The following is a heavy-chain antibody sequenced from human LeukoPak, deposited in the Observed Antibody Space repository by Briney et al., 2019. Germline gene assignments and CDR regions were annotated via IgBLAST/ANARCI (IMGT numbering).Heavy chain of an antibody. V-gene: IGHV3-23*01. D-gene: IGHD2-15*01. CDR2: IRGTGGST. J-gene: IGHJ4*02. Sequence: RPGGSLRLSCAASGFTFSSYAMSWVRQAPGKGLEWVSTIRGTGGSTYYADTVKAQFTITRNNSKNSLYLQMNSLRAENTAVYYCAKDGYCSVGICYASNFDYWGQGTLVTASS. CDR1: GFTFSSYA. CDR3: AKDGYCSVGICYASNFDY.